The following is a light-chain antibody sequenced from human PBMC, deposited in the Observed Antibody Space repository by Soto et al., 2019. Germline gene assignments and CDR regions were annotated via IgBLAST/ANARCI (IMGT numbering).Light chain of an antibody. V-gene: IGKV3-20*01. CDR1: QSVSGSY. CDR2: GAS. CDR3: QQYGSSPMYT. J-gene: IGKJ2*01. Sequence: EIVLTQSPGTLSLSPGERATLSCRASQSVSGSYLAWYQQKPGQAARLLIYGASHRATGIPDRFTGSGSGTDFTLTISRLEPADFAVYYCQQYGSSPMYTFGQGTKLEIK.